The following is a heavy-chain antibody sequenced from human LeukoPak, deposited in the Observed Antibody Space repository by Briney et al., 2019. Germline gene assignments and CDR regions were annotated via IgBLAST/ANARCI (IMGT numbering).Heavy chain of an antibody. D-gene: IGHD6-19*01. CDR1: GFIFSNYA. CDR2: ISSRGDST. Sequence: SGGSLRLSCAASGFIFSNYAMSWVRQVPGRGLEWVSTISSRGDSTYVADSAKGRFTISRDNSKNSLYLQMNTVRAEDTAVYYCVKGPRPDITVAHTVENWGQGTLVTVSS. V-gene: IGHV3-23*01. J-gene: IGHJ4*02. CDR3: VKGPRPDITVAHTVEN.